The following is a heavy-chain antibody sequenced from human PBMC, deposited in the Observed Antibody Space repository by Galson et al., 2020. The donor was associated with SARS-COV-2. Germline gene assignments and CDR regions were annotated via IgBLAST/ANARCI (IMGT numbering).Heavy chain of an antibody. V-gene: IGHV3-74*01. Sequence: GESLKISCVASGQTFSSYWMHWVRQTPGRGLMWVSRIHLTGGTTNYAESVMGRFTTSRDNARNTLYLQMNSLRVDDTAVYYCLRSDGTGRYGLFDYWGQGTLVTVSS. CDR3: LRSDGTGRYGLFDY. J-gene: IGHJ4*02. D-gene: IGHD1-1*01. CDR2: IHLTGGTT. CDR1: GQTFSSYW.